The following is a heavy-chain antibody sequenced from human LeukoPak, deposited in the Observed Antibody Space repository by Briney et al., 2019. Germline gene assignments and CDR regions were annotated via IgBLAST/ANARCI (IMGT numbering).Heavy chain of an antibody. J-gene: IGHJ3*02. CDR2: ISSSGSTI. CDR3: ARRYSSSWYDAFDI. V-gene: IGHV3-11*04. CDR1: GFTFSDYY. D-gene: IGHD6-13*01. Sequence: GSLRLSCAASGFTFSDYYMSWIRQAPGKGLEWVSYISSSGSTIYYADSVKGRFTISRDNAKNSLYLQMNSLRAEDTAVYYCARRYSSSWYDAFDIWGQGTMVTVSS.